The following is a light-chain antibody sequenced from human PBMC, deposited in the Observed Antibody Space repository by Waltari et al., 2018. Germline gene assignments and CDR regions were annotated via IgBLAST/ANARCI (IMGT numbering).Light chain of an antibody. J-gene: IGLJ2*01. CDR2: DTT. CDR1: KLSDKT. CDR3: QVWDDTDDHPV. Sequence: SYVLTQPPSVSVAPGTTARISCSVQKLSDKTVYWYQQKPGQAPAVVIYDTTFRPSGIPDRISGSDPATLTIARVEAGDEADYYCQVWDDTDDHPVFGGGTRLTVL. V-gene: IGLV3-21*03.